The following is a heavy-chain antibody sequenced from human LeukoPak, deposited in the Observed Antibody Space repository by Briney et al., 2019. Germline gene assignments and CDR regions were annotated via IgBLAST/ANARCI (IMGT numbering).Heavy chain of an antibody. D-gene: IGHD2-2*01. Sequence: SETLPLTCTVSGGFLTTHYWAWVRQPAGRGLEWIGRVHSTGSTNYSPYFESRVSMSVDTSKNQLSLRLTSVTVADSAMYYCARYCNSASCSDFKGAFDIWGHGTMVTVSS. CDR2: VHSTGST. J-gene: IGHJ3*02. V-gene: IGHV4-4*07. CDR1: GGFLTTHY. CDR3: ARYCNSASCSDFKGAFDI.